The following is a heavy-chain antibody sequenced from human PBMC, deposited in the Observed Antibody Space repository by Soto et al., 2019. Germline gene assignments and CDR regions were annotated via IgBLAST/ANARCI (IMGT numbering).Heavy chain of an antibody. D-gene: IGHD3-3*01. V-gene: IGHV1-3*01. CDR1: GYTFTSYA. CDR3: ARDDDFWSGSYGMDV. J-gene: IGHJ6*02. Sequence: QVQLVQSGAEVKKPGASVKVSCKASGYTFTSYAMHWVRQAPGQRLEWMGWINAGNGNTKYSQKFQGRVTITRDTSASTAYMDLSSLRSEDTAVYYCARDDDFWSGSYGMDVWGQGTTVTVSS. CDR2: INAGNGNT.